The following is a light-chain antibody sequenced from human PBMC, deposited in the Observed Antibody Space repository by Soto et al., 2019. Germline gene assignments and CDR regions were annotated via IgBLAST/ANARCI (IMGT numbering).Light chain of an antibody. CDR2: RSN. CDR1: TSNVGINS. CDR3: AAWDDSLSGQV. J-gene: IGLJ2*01. Sequence: QSVLTQPPSASGTRGQRVTISCSGSTSNVGINSVFWYQQLPGTAPKLLIYRSNQRASGVPDRFSGSKSGTSASLAISGLRSEDEADYYCAAWDDSLSGQVFGGGTKLTVL. V-gene: IGLV1-47*01.